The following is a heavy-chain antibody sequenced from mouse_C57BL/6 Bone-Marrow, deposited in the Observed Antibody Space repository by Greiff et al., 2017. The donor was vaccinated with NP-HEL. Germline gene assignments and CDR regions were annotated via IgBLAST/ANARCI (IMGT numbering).Heavy chain of an antibody. CDR3: ARGGAGWVLRGYAMDY. J-gene: IGHJ4*01. D-gene: IGHD2-3*01. Sequence: VQLQQPGAELVMPGASVKLSCKASGYTFTSYWMHWVKQRPGQGLEWIGEIDPSDSYTNYNQKFKGKSTLTVDKSSSTAYMPLSSLTSEDSAVYYCARGGAGWVLRGYAMDYWGRGTSVTVTS. V-gene: IGHV1-69*01. CDR1: GYTFTSYW. CDR2: IDPSDSYT.